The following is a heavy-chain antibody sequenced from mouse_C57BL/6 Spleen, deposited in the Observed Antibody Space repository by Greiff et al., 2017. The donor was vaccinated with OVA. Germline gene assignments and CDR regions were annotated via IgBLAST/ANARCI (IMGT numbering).Heavy chain of an antibody. CDR1: GFTFSDYG. CDR3: AREDYDWFAY. V-gene: IGHV5-17*01. Sequence: EVKLLESGGGLVKPGGSLKLSCAASGFTFSDYGMQWVRQAPEKGLEWVAYISSGSSTNYYADTVKGRFTFSRDNAKNTLFLQMTSLTSEDAAMYYCAREDYDWFAYWGQGTLVTVSA. J-gene: IGHJ3*01. D-gene: IGHD2-4*01. CDR2: ISSGSSTN.